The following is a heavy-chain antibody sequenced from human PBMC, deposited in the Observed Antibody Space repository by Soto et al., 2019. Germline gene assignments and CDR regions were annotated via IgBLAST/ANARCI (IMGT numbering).Heavy chain of an antibody. J-gene: IGHJ5*02. CDR1: VVSFSGYY. CDR3: ARGLGDFWSGYYTINRNWFEP. Sequence: PSETLSLTCAVYVVSFSGYYWSCIRHPPGKGLEWIGEINHSGSTNYNPSLKSRVTISVDTSKNQFSLKLSSVTAADTAVYYCARGLGDFWSGYYTINRNWFEPWGQGTLVTVSS. D-gene: IGHD3-3*01. CDR2: INHSGST. V-gene: IGHV4-34*01.